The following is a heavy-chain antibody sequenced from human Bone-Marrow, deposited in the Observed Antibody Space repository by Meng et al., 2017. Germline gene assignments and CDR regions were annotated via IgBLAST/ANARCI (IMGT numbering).Heavy chain of an antibody. J-gene: IGHJ4*02. Sequence: ASVKVSCKASGYTFTSYGISWVRQAPGQGLEWMGWISAYNGNTNYAQKLQGRVTMTTDTSTSTAYMELRSLRSDDTAVYYCARDEYSSGTQPNYFDYWGQGTLVTVSS. V-gene: IGHV1-18*01. CDR2: ISAYNGNT. D-gene: IGHD6-19*01. CDR3: ARDEYSSGTQPNYFDY. CDR1: GYTFTSYG.